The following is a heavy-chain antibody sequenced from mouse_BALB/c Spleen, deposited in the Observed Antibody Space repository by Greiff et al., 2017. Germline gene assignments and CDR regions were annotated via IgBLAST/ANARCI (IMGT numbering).Heavy chain of an antibody. CDR3: ARREKAGNYDAMDY. D-gene: IGHD2-1*01. Sequence: VQLVESGPELVKPGASVKISCKASGYAFSSSWMNWVKQRPGQGLEWIGRIYPGDGDTNYNGKFKGKATLTADKSSSTAYMQLSSLTSVDSAVYFCARREKAGNYDAMDYWGQGTSVTVSS. V-gene: IGHV1-82*01. CDR1: GYAFSSSW. CDR2: IYPGDGDT. J-gene: IGHJ4*01.